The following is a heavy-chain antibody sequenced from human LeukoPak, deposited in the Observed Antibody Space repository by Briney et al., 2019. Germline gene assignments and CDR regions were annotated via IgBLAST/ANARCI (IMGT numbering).Heavy chain of an antibody. D-gene: IGHD6-13*01. CDR1: GFSFSTYA. CDR3: ATERDSSWTFDS. J-gene: IGHJ4*02. Sequence: GTSLRLSCAASGFSFSTYAMHWVRQAPGEGLDWVAMIWSDASNQYYADSVKGRFTISRDNSKNTLYLQLNSLRAEDTAVYYCATERDSSWTFDSWGQGTLVTVSS. V-gene: IGHV3-33*01. CDR2: IWSDASNQ.